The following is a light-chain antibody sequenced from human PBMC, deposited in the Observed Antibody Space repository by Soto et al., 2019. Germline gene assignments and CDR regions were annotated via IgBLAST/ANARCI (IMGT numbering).Light chain of an antibody. J-gene: IGKJ5*01. CDR2: DVS. V-gene: IGKV3-11*01. Sequence: ETVLTQSPATLSVSPGERATLSCRASRTVGNYLAWYQQKPGLAPRLIIYDVSTRAPGIPPRFSAGGSGTDFTLTITSLEPDDFAIYYCQQRSNPITFGQGTRLEIK. CDR1: RTVGNY. CDR3: QQRSNPIT.